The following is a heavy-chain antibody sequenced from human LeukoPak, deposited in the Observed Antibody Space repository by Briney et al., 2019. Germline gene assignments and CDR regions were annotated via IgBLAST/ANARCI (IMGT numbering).Heavy chain of an antibody. CDR2: INPSGGST. CDR3: ARDLIQEYSSSSADY. D-gene: IGHD6-6*01. V-gene: IGHV1-46*01. CDR1: GYTFTSYY. J-gene: IGHJ4*02. Sequence: ASVKVSCKASGYTFTSYYMHWVRQAPGQGLEWMGIINPSGGSTSYAQKFQGRVTMTRDTSTSTVYMELSGLRSEDTAVYYCARDLIQEYSSSSADYWGQGTLVTVSS.